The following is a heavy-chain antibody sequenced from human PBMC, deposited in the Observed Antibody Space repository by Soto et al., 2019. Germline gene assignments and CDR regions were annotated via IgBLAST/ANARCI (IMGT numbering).Heavy chain of an antibody. CDR2: TYYKSKWYN. D-gene: IGHD1-1*01. CDR3: ARGSWDDVSGHYYMDG. CDR1: GDSVSSNSAA. V-gene: IGHV6-1*01. Sequence: SQTLSLTCDISGDSVSSNSAAWNWIRQTPSRGLEWLGRTYYKSKWYNNYALSVQSRITVNPDTSKNQFSLQLNSVTPEDTAVYYCARGSWDDVSGHYYMDGWGKGTTVTVSS. J-gene: IGHJ6*03.